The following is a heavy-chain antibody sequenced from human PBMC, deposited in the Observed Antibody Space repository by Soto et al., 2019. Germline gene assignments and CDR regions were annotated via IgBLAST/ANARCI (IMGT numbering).Heavy chain of an antibody. Sequence: GGSLRLSCAASGFTFSSYGMHWVRQAPGKGLEWVAVIWYDGSNKYYADSVKGRFTISRDNSKNTLYLQMNSLRAEDTAVYYCARDWTGYCTNGVCYLGPFDYWGQGTLXXVSS. J-gene: IGHJ4*02. V-gene: IGHV3-33*01. CDR2: IWYDGSNK. CDR1: GFTFSSYG. CDR3: ARDWTGYCTNGVCYLGPFDY. D-gene: IGHD2-8*01.